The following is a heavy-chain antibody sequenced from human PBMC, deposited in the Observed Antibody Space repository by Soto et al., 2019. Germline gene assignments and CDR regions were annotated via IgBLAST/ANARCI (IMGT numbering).Heavy chain of an antibody. CDR2: ISGSGGST. V-gene: IGHV3-23*01. CDR3: AKSAYYDYIWGGYISFDY. J-gene: IGHJ4*02. Sequence: GGSLRLSCAASGCTFSSYAMSWVRQAPGKGLEWVSAISGSGGSTYYADSVKGRFTISRDNSKNTLYLQMNSLRAEDTAVYYCAKSAYYDYIWGGYISFDYWGQGTLVTVSS. D-gene: IGHD3-16*01. CDR1: GCTFSSYA.